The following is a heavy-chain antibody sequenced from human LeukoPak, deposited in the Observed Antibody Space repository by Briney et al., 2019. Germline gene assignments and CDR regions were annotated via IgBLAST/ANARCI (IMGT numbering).Heavy chain of an antibody. D-gene: IGHD4-11*01. Sequence: PGGSLRLFCAASGFTFSSYWMSWVRQAPGKGLEWVANIKQDGSEKYYVDAVKGRFTISRDNAKNSLYLQMNGLRAEDTAVYYCARRMTTVTAYFDYWGQGTLVTVSS. CDR1: GFTFSSYW. CDR2: IKQDGSEK. CDR3: ARRMTTVTAYFDY. J-gene: IGHJ4*02. V-gene: IGHV3-7*01.